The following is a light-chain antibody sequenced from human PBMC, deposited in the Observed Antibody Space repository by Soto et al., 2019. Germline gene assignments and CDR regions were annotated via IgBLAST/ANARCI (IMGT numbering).Light chain of an antibody. V-gene: IGLV2-8*01. CDR2: EVS. J-gene: IGLJ1*01. Sequence: QSALPQTPSGYGSPGQSVTISCAGTSSDIGAYDYVSWYQQHPGRAPKLLIYEVSERPSGVPDRFSGSKSGNTASLTVSGLRAEDEADYYCNSYAGSDNFVVFGTGTKVTVL. CDR1: SSDIGAYDY. CDR3: NSYAGSDNFVV.